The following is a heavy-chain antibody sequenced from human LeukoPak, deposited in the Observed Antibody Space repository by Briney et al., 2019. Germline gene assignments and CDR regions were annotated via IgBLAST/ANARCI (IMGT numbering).Heavy chain of an antibody. Sequence: GGSLRLSCAASGFTVSSNYMSWVRQAPGKGLEWVSVIYSGGSTYFADSVKGRFTISRDNSKNTLYLQMNSLRAEGTAVYYCARAAPYYDILTGYSPFDYWGQGTLVTVSS. J-gene: IGHJ4*02. CDR2: IYSGGST. V-gene: IGHV3-66*01. CDR3: ARAAPYYDILTGYSPFDY. CDR1: GFTVSSNY. D-gene: IGHD3-9*01.